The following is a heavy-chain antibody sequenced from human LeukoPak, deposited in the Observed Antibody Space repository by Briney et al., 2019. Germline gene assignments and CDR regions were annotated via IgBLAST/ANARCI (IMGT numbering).Heavy chain of an antibody. Sequence: AGGSLRLSCAASGFTFNRHGMDWVRQAPGKGLEWVSSISSSTTYIYYADSVKGRFTISRDNARSSLYLQMNSLRAEDTAVYYCAREGGVYDFWSQVVDYWGQGTLVTVSS. CDR3: AREGGVYDFWSQVVDY. CDR2: ISSSTTYI. V-gene: IGHV3-21*01. D-gene: IGHD3-3*01. J-gene: IGHJ4*02. CDR1: GFTFNRHG.